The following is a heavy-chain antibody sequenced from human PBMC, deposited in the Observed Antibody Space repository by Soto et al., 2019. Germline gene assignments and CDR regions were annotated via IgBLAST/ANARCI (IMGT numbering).Heavy chain of an antibody. J-gene: IGHJ4*02. CDR2: IYYSGST. CDR1: GDCISSRVYY. CDR3: ARQRTSVVTQAYFDV. V-gene: IGHV4-39*01. D-gene: IGHD2-21*02. Sequence: XAILWRTCTVTGDCISSRVYYWGWIRQPPGKGLEWIGSIYYSGSTYNNPSLRSRVSMSIDTSKDQFSLKLKSVTAADTALYFCARQRTSVVTQAYFDVWGQGSLVTVS.